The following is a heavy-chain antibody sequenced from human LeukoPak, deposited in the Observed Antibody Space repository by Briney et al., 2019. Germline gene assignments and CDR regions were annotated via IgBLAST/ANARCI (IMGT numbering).Heavy chain of an antibody. CDR3: ARGALLWFGDRMEYYFDY. Sequence: SETLSLTCTVSGGSISSYYWSWIRQPAGKGLEWIGRIYTSGSTNYNPSLKSRVTISVDTSKNQFSLKLSSMTAADTAVYYCARGALLWFGDRMEYYFDYWGQGTLLTVSS. V-gene: IGHV4-4*07. D-gene: IGHD3-10*01. CDR2: IYTSGST. CDR1: GGSISSYY. J-gene: IGHJ4*02.